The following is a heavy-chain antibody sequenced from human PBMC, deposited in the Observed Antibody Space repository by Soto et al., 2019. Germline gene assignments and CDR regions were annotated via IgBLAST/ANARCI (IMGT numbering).Heavy chain of an antibody. CDR1: GGTFSSYA. CDR3: ARINSSGWYEAIDY. J-gene: IGHJ4*02. Sequence: QVQLVQSGAEVKKPGSSVKVSCKASGGTFSSYAISWVRQAPGQGLEWMGGIIPIFGTANYAQKFQGRVTITADESTSKAYMGLSSLRSEDTAVYYCARINSSGWYEAIDYWGQGTLVTVSS. CDR2: IIPIFGTA. D-gene: IGHD6-19*01. V-gene: IGHV1-69*12.